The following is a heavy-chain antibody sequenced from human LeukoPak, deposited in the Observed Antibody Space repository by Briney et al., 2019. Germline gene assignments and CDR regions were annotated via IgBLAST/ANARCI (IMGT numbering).Heavy chain of an antibody. CDR1: GFTFSSYG. Sequence: GGSLRLSCAVSGFTFSSYGMHWVRQAPGKGLEWVAVIWYDGSNKYYADSVKGRFTISRDNSKNTLYLQMNSLRVEDTAVYYCAGAIIRGVIASYSYYDMDVWGQGTTVTVSS. CDR2: IWYDGSNK. CDR3: AGAIIRGVIASYSYYDMDV. V-gene: IGHV3-30*02. J-gene: IGHJ6*02. D-gene: IGHD3-10*01.